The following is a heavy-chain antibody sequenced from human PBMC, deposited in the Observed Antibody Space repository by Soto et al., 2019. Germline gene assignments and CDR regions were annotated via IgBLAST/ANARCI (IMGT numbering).Heavy chain of an antibody. CDR3: ARVGITIFGVVGHYYCYYGMDV. Sequence: SETLSLTCTVSGGSLSSYYWSWIRQPPGKGLEWIGYIYYSGSTNYNPSLKSRVTISVDTSKNPFSLKLSSVTAADTAVYYCARVGITIFGVVGHYYCYYGMDVWGQVTRVTVSS. CDR1: GGSLSSYY. J-gene: IGHJ6*02. D-gene: IGHD3-3*01. CDR2: IYYSGST. V-gene: IGHV4-59*01.